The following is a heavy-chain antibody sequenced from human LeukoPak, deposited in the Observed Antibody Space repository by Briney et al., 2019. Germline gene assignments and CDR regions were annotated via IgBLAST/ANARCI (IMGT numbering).Heavy chain of an antibody. CDR3: AGTQGSVLYDAFDI. V-gene: IGHV1-69*13. D-gene: IGHD2-8*02. CDR2: IIPIFGTA. J-gene: IGHJ3*02. CDR1: GGTFSSYA. Sequence: GASVKVSCKASGGTFSSYAISWVRQAPGQGLEWMGGIIPIFGTANYAQKFQGRVTITADESTSTAYMELSSLRSEDTAVYYCAGTQGSVLYDAFDIWGQGTMVTVSS.